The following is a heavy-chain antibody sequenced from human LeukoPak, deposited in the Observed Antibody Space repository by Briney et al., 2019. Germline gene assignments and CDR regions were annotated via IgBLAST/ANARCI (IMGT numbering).Heavy chain of an antibody. D-gene: IGHD4-17*01. Sequence: GGSLRLSCAASGFTFSSYGMHWVRQAPGKGLEWVAVIWYDGSNKYYADSVKGRFTISRDNSKNTLYLQMNSLRAEDTAVYYCAIGAITDTVNDAFDIWGQGTMVTVSS. CDR3: AIGAITDTVNDAFDI. CDR1: GFTFSSYG. V-gene: IGHV3-33*01. CDR2: IWYDGSNK. J-gene: IGHJ3*02.